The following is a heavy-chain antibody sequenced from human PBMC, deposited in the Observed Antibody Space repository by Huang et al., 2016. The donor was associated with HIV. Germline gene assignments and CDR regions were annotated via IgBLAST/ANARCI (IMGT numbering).Heavy chain of an antibody. CDR3: ARNHDFWRGRMFAISYFDV. D-gene: IGHD3-3*01. V-gene: IGHV4-39*01. Sequence: QMRFQESGPGLVKPSGTLSLTCNVSGGSINTGRYYWGGIRQPPGKGLEWVVSLYYTGKMHYGPAVKGLLTMSADTSKNQFSLNLSSVTAADTAIYYCARNHDFWRGRMFAISYFDVWGRGTLVTVAS. CDR2: LYYTGKM. CDR1: GGSINTGRYY. J-gene: IGHJ2*01.